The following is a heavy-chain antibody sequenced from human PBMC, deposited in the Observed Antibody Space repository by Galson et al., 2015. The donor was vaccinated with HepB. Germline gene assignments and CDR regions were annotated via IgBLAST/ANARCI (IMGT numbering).Heavy chain of an antibody. V-gene: IGHV1-69*13. CDR1: GGTFSSYA. D-gene: IGHD5-18*01. Sequence: SVKVSCKASGGTFSSYAISWVRQAPGQGLVWMGGIIPIFGTANYAQKFQGRVTITADESTSTAYMELSSLRSEDTAVYYCARGRGYSYGSLDYWGQGTLVTVSS. CDR3: ARGRGYSYGSLDY. CDR2: IIPIFGTA. J-gene: IGHJ4*02.